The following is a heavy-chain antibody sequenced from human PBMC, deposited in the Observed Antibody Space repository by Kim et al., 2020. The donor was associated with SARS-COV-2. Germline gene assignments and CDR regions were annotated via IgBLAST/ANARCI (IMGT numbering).Heavy chain of an antibody. D-gene: IGHD3-3*01. CDR1: GGSFSGYY. CDR3: ARSRYYDFWSGYSPFDY. J-gene: IGHJ4*01. V-gene: IGHV4-34*01. CDR2: INHSGST. Sequence: SETLSLTCAVYGGSFSGYYWSWIRQPPGKGLEWIGEINHSGSTNYNPSLKSRVTISVDTSKNQFSLKLSSVTAADTAVYYCARSRYYDFWSGYSPFDYWG.